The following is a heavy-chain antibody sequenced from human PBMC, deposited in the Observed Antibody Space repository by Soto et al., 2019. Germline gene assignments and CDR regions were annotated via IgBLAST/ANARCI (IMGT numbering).Heavy chain of an antibody. CDR2: IIPILGIA. D-gene: IGHD3-22*01. Sequence: EASVKVSCKASGGTFSSYTISWVRQAPGQGLEWMGRIIPILGIANYAQKFQGRVTITADKSTSTAYMELSSLRSEDTAVYYCARDGAYYYDSSGYPNPPFDYWGQGTLVTVSS. CDR1: GGTFSSYT. V-gene: IGHV1-69*04. CDR3: ARDGAYYYDSSGYPNPPFDY. J-gene: IGHJ4*02.